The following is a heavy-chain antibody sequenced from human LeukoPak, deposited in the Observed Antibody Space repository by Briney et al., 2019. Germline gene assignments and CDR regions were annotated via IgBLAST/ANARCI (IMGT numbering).Heavy chain of an antibody. Sequence: GGSLRVSCAASGFTFSSYAMHWVRQAPGKGLEWVAVISYDGSNKYYADSVKGRFTISRDNSKNTLYLQMNSLRAEDTAVYYCARDRASSGATPSFDYWGQGTLVTVSS. CDR2: ISYDGSNK. D-gene: IGHD3-22*01. CDR1: GFTFSSYA. J-gene: IGHJ4*02. V-gene: IGHV3-30*04. CDR3: ARDRASSGATPSFDY.